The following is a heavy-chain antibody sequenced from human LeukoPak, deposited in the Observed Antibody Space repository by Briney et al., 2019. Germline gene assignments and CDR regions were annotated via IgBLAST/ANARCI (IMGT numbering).Heavy chain of an antibody. CDR2: INPNSGGT. CDR3: ARETKNALLWFGELLYPVYFDY. D-gene: IGHD3-10*01. J-gene: IGHJ4*02. V-gene: IGHV1-2*02. CDR1: GYTFTGYY. Sequence: ASVKVSCKASGYTFTGYYMHRVRQAPGQGLEWMGWINPNSGGTNYAQKFQGRVTMTRDTSISTAYMELSRLRSDDTAVYYCARETKNALLWFGELLYPVYFDYWGQGTLVTVSS.